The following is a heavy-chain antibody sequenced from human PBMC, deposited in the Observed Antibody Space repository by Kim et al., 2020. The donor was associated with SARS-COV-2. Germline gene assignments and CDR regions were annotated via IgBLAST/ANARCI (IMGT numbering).Heavy chain of an antibody. CDR3: EKDPVPPTMGWDF. V-gene: IGHV3-23*01. J-gene: IGHJ4*01. Sequence: GGSLRLSCAASGFTFSSQALSWGRQAPGKGLEWVSAIRGSGGNTYYADAVKGRFTISRDNSINPLYLQKNSLRAEETAVYHCEKDPVPPTMGWDFWGQGT. D-gene: IGHD6-19*01. CDR2: IRGSGGNT. CDR1: GFTFSSQA.